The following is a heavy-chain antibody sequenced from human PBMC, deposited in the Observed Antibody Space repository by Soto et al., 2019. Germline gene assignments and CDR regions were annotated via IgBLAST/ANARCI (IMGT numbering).Heavy chain of an antibody. D-gene: IGHD6-19*01. CDR2: IYPGDSDT. V-gene: IGHV5-51*01. CDR3: ARQTAVAGPYYYYGMDV. Sequence: GESLKISCNGSGYIFTSYWIGWGRQMPGKGLEWMGIIYPGDSDTRYSPSFQGQVTISADKSISTAYLQWSSLKASDTAMYYCARQTAVAGPYYYYGMDVWGQGTTVTVSS. J-gene: IGHJ6*02. CDR1: GYIFTSYW.